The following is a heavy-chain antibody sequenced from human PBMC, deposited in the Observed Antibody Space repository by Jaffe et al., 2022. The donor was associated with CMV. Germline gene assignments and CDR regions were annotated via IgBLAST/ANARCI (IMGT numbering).Heavy chain of an antibody. J-gene: IGHJ4*02. CDR3: AGRGSGKIDS. Sequence: EVQLVESGGGLVQPGGSLRLSCAASGFTFSDPWMHWVRQAPGKGLVWVSRINGDGSVTHYADSVKGRFTISRDNAKNTLYLQMNSLKGEDTAVYYCAGRGSGKIDSWGQGTLVTVSS. CDR1: GFTFSDPW. V-gene: IGHV3-74*01. CDR2: INGDGSVT. D-gene: IGHD2-15*01.